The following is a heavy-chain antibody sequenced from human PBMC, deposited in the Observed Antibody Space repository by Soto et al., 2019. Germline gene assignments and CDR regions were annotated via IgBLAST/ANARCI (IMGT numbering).Heavy chain of an antibody. V-gene: IGHV4-4*07. CDR2: IYTSGST. CDR1: GGSISSYY. D-gene: IGHD1-1*01. J-gene: IGHJ4*02. Sequence: SETLSLTCTVSGGSISSYYWSWIRQPAGKGLEWIGRIYTSGSTNYNPSLKSRVTMSVDTPKNQFSLKLSSVTAADTAVYYCARVAWNQGPFDYWGQRTLVTVSS. CDR3: ARVAWNQGPFDY.